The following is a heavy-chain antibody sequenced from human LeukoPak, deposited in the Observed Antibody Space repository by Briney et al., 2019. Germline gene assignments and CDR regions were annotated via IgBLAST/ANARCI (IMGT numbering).Heavy chain of an antibody. V-gene: IGHV4-4*07. Sequence: SETLSLTCTVSGGSISSYYWSWIRQPAGKGLEWIGRIYTSGSTNYNPSLKSRVTISVDKSKNQFSLKLSSVTAADTAVYYCARDRTLHSSSYYYYYMDVWGKGTTVTVSS. D-gene: IGHD6-6*01. J-gene: IGHJ6*03. CDR1: GGSISSYY. CDR2: IYTSGST. CDR3: ARDRTLHSSSYYYYYMDV.